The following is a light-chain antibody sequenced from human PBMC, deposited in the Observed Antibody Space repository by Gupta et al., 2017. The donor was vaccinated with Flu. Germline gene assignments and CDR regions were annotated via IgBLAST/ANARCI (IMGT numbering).Light chain of an antibody. Sequence: NFILTQPLSVSGSPGKTVTISCTRSSGSIGLNYVHWYQQRPGTSPTLVISEDNERPSGVPARFSGSIDRSSNSASLTIPGLKTEDEADYYCQSYEVFGGGTKLTVL. CDR1: SGSIGLNY. CDR3: QSYEV. CDR2: EDN. V-gene: IGLV6-57*01. J-gene: IGLJ2*01.